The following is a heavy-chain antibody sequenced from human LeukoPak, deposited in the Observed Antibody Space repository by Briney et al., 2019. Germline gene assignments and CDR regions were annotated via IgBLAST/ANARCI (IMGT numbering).Heavy chain of an antibody. Sequence: GGSLRLSCGASGFTFSSYSMNWVRQAPGKGLEWVSYISSSSSTIYYTDSVKGRFTISRDNAKNSLYLQMDSLRAEDTAVYYCARSSVGGRGAFDYWGQGTLVTVSP. CDR2: ISSSSSTI. V-gene: IGHV3-48*04. CDR1: GFTFSSYS. CDR3: ARSSVGGRGAFDY. J-gene: IGHJ4*02. D-gene: IGHD6-19*01.